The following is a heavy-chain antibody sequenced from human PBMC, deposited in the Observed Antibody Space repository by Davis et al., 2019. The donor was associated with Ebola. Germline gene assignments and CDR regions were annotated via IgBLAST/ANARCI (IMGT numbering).Heavy chain of an antibody. CDR2: ISKDGRDT. CDR1: GFTFNQYA. CDR3: AKNLNSGGDY. V-gene: IGHV3-23*01. J-gene: IGHJ4*02. Sequence: GGSLRLSCAASGFTFNQYAMTWVRQAPGKGLEWVSTISKDGRDTSYADSVKGRLSVSRDNSKNTVYLQMHSLRVEDTAIYYCAKNLNSGGDYWGQGTLVTVSS. D-gene: IGHD2-15*01.